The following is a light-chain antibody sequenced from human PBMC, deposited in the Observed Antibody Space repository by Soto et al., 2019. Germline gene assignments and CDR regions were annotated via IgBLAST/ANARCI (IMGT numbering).Light chain of an antibody. Sequence: QSVPTQPASVSGSPGQSITISCTATSSDVGGYNYVSWYQQHPGKAPKLMIYEVSNRPSGVSNRFSGSKSGNTASLTISGIQAEDEADYYCSSYTSSSTVVVGGGTKLTVL. V-gene: IGLV2-14*01. CDR2: EVS. CDR3: SSYTSSSTVV. J-gene: IGLJ2*01. CDR1: SSDVGGYNY.